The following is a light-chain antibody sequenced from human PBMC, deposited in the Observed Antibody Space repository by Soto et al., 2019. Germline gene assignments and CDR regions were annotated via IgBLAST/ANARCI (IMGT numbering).Light chain of an antibody. CDR1: SSNIGSNY. CDR2: RNN. V-gene: IGLV1-47*01. CDR3: AAWDDSLSAV. Sequence: QSVLTQPPSASGTPGQRVPISCSGSSSNIGSNYVYWYQQLPGTAPKLLIYRNNQRPSGVPDRFSGSKSGTSASLAISGLRSEDEADYYCAAWDDSLSAVFGGGTKVTVL. J-gene: IGLJ3*02.